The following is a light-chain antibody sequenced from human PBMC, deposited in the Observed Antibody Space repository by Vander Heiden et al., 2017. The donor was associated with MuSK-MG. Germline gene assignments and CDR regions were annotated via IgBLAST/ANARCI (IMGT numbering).Light chain of an antibody. J-gene: IGKJ4*01. CDR1: QSISDW. CDR2: KAS. CDR3: QQDNNSPIT. Sequence: DIQMTQSPSTLSASVGDRVTITCRASQSISDWLAWYQQKPGKAPKLLIYKASSLESGVPSRFSGSGSGTEFTLTISSLQPDDFATYCCQQDNNSPITFGRGTKVEIK. V-gene: IGKV1-5*03.